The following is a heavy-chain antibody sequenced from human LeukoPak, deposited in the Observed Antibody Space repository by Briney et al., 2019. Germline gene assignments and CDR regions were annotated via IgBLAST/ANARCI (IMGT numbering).Heavy chain of an antibody. J-gene: IGHJ4*02. D-gene: IGHD3-16*01. CDR3: ARFEGALYYFDH. V-gene: IGHV1-2*02. CDR1: GYTFTGYY. Sequence: ASVKVSCKASGYTFTGYYMHWVRQAPGQGLGWMGWINPNSGGTNYAQKFQGRVTMTRDTSISTAYMELSRLRSDDTAVYYCARFEGALYYFDHWGQGTLVTVSS. CDR2: INPNSGGT.